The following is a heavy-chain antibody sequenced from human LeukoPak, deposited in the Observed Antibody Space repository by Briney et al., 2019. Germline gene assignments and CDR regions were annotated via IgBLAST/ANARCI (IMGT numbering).Heavy chain of an antibody. V-gene: IGHV4-61*02. CDR3: TRKDGSTSWHDTFDI. J-gene: IGHJ3*02. Sequence: SETLSLTCTVSGGSISSETYYWTWVRQPAGKGLEWIGRIYTSGSTNYNPSLKSRVTISLDTSKNQFSLRLSSVTAADTAVYYCTRKDGSTSWHDTFDIWGQGTMVTVSS. CDR2: IYTSGST. D-gene: IGHD2-2*01. CDR1: GGSISSETYY.